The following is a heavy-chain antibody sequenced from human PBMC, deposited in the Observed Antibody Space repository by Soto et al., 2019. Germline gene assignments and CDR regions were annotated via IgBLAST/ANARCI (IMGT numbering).Heavy chain of an antibody. CDR1: GFTFSIYS. J-gene: IGHJ3*02. V-gene: IGHV3-21*01. CDR2: IDSSSNYI. Sequence: VQLVESGGGLVKPGGSLRLSCAASGFTFSIYSMTWVRQAPGKGLEWVASIDSSSNYIYYADSMRGRFTISRDNAKNSVFLEMNSLRADDTAVYYCAREAHFYGRSDVYDIWGQGTMVTVSS. CDR3: AREAHFYGRSDVYDI. D-gene: IGHD3-10*02.